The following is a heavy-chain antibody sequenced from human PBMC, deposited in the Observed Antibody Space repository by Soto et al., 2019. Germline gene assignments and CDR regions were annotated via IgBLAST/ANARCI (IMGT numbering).Heavy chain of an antibody. CDR3: ARYFMVPVDFFDY. Sequence: SDTLSLTCTVSNGSLSSNYWSWIRQSPGKGLEWIGNIYYSGSTNYNPSLKSRVTMSVDTSKNQFTLKLSSVTAADTGVYFCARYFMVPVDFFDYWGQGTLVTVSS. D-gene: IGHD3-10*01. J-gene: IGHJ4*02. CDR1: NGSLSSNY. CDR2: IYYSGST. V-gene: IGHV4-59*07.